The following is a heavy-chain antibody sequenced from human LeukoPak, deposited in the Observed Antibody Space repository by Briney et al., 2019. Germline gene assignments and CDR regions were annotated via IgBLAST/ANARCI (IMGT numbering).Heavy chain of an antibody. D-gene: IGHD3-22*01. CDR3: AKRGVVIRVILVGFHKEAYYFDS. Sequence: PGGSLRLSCVVSGITLSNYGMSWVRQAPGKGLEWVAGISDSGGRTNYADSVKGRFTISRDGPKNTLYLQMNSLRAEDTAVYFCAKRGVVIRVILVGFHKEAYYFDSWGQGALVTVSS. CDR2: ISDSGGRT. J-gene: IGHJ4*02. CDR1: GITLSNYG. V-gene: IGHV3-23*01.